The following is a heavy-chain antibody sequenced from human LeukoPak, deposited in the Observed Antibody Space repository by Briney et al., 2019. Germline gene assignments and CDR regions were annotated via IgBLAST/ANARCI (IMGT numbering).Heavy chain of an antibody. V-gene: IGHV3-23*01. CDR3: AKPGAYGSGSYTEN. J-gene: IGHJ4*02. Sequence: GGSLRLSCAASGFTFSSYAMSWVRQAPGKGLEWVSAISGSGGSTYYADSVKGRFTISRDNSKNTLYLQMNSLRAEDTVVYYCAKPGAYGSGSYTENWGQGTLVTVSS. CDR2: ISGSGGST. D-gene: IGHD3-10*01. CDR1: GFTFSSYA.